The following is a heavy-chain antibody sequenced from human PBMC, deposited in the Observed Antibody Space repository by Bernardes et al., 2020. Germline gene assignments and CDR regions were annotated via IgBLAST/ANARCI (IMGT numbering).Heavy chain of an antibody. Sequence: GSLRLAFAASGFTFSSYAMHWVRQAPGKGLEWVAVISYDGSNKYYADSVKGRFTISRDNSKNTLYLQMNSLRAEDTAVYYCARSRGGGYYYGMDVWGQGTTVTVSS. CDR2: ISYDGSNK. D-gene: IGHD3-16*01. J-gene: IGHJ6*02. V-gene: IGHV3-30*01. CDR3: ARSRGGGYYYGMDV. CDR1: GFTFSSYA.